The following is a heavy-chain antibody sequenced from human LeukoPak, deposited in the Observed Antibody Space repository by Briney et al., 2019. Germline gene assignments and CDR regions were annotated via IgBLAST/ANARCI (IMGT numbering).Heavy chain of an antibody. V-gene: IGHV1-69*01. J-gene: IGHJ4*02. CDR1: GGTFSSYA. CDR3: ARDRSSTKGATADY. CDR2: IIPIFGTA. D-gene: IGHD1-26*01. Sequence: SVKVSCKASGGTFSSYAISWVRQAPGQGLEWMGGIIPIFGTANYAQKFQGRVTITADESTSTAYMELSSLRSDDTAVYCCARDRSSTKGATADYWGQGTLVTVSS.